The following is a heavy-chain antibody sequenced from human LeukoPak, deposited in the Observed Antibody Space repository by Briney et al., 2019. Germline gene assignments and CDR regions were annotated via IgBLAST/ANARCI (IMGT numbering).Heavy chain of an antibody. J-gene: IGHJ4*02. Sequence: GGSLRLSCAASGFTFSSYNMNWVRQAPGKGLEWVSSISSSSSYIYYADSVKGRFTISRDNAKNSLYLQMNSLRAEDTAVYYCARGSGGYGDYGDYWGQGTLVTVSS. CDR3: ARGSGGYGDYGDY. CDR1: GFTFSSYN. V-gene: IGHV3-21*01. D-gene: IGHD4-17*01. CDR2: ISSSSSYI.